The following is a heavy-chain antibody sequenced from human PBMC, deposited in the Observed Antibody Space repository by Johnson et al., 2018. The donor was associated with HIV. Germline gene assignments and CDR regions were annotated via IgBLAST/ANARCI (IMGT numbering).Heavy chain of an antibody. D-gene: IGHD1-26*01. CDR1: GFTFDDYG. V-gene: IGHV3-20*04. Sequence: VQLVESGGGVVQPGGSLRLSCAASGFTFDDYGMSWVRQAPGKGLEWVSGINWNGGSTGYADSVKGRFTISRYNSKNTLYLQMNSLRAEDTAVDYCAKVRRTDSGSYWGAFDIWGQGTMATVSS. CDR2: INWNGGST. CDR3: AKVRRTDSGSYWGAFDI. J-gene: IGHJ3*02.